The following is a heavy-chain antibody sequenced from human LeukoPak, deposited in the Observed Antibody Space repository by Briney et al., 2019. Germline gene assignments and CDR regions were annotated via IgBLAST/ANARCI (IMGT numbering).Heavy chain of an antibody. D-gene: IGHD3-10*01. V-gene: IGHV3-48*01. J-gene: IGHJ4*02. CDR2: ISSSSSTI. CDR1: GFTFSSYS. Sequence: GGSLRLSCAASGFTFSSYSMNWVRQAPGKGLEWVSYISSSSSTIYYADSVKGRFTISRDNAKNSLYLQMNSLRAEDTAVYYCAKEPEGFGELYIDYWGQGTLVTVSS. CDR3: AKEPEGFGELYIDY.